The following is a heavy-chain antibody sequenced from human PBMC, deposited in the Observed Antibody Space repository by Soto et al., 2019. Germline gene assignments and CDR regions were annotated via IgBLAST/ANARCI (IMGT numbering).Heavy chain of an antibody. CDR1: GDSFSNFA. V-gene: IGHV1-69*01. D-gene: IGHD2-15*01. J-gene: IGHJ5*02. CDR2: ITPVFGRP. CDR3: ATKSCRGGSCYSGRFDN. Sequence: QVQLVQSGAEVREPGSSVKVSCKASGDSFSNFAISWVRQAPGQGLEWMGGITPVFGRPNYTQNFKGRVSITADESTGTAFMGLTSLRSEDTAVYYCATKSCRGGSCYSGRFDNWGQGTLITVSS.